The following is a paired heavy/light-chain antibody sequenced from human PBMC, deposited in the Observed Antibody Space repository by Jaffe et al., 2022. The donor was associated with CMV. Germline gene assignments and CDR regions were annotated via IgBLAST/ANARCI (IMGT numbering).Heavy chain of an antibody. CDR2: INPYNGNT. D-gene: IGHD2-8*02. Sequence: QVQLVQSGAAIRKPGASVKVSCKTSGYTFINHGVTWVRQAPGQGLEWMGWINPYNGNTRYSQKIQGRVTMITDTSTTTAYMELRSLRSDDTAVYYCARGYRWEYWGYWGQGTLVTVSS. J-gene: IGHJ4*02. CDR1: GYTFINHG. CDR3: ARGYRWEYWGY. V-gene: IGHV1-18*01.
Light chain of an antibody. CDR3: QSYDNSLSGGDVV. V-gene: IGLV1-40*01. J-gene: IGLJ2*01. CDR1: SSNIGAGYD. Sequence: QSVLTQPPSVSGAPGQRVTISCTGSSSNIGAGYDVHWYQQLPGTAPKLLIYANSNRPSGVPDRFSASKSGTSASLAITGLQAEDEANYYCQSYDNSLSGGDVVFGGGTELTVL. CDR2: ANS.